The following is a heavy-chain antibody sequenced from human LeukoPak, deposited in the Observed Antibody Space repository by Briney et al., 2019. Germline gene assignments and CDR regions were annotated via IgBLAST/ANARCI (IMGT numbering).Heavy chain of an antibody. D-gene: IGHD3-10*01. Sequence: GSLRLSCAASGFTFSSYSMNWVRQAPGKGLEWVSYISSSSSTIYYADSVKGRFTISRDNAKNSLYLQMNSLRAEDTAVYYCARDRRVTMVRGVIITSDYYYYMDVWGKGTTVTISS. J-gene: IGHJ6*03. CDR2: ISSSSSTI. CDR1: GFTFSSYS. V-gene: IGHV3-48*01. CDR3: ARDRRVTMVRGVIITSDYYYYMDV.